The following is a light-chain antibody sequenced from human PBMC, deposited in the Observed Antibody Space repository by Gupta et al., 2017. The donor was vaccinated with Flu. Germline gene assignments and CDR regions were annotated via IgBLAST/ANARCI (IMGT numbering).Light chain of an antibody. CDR2: GAS. V-gene: IGKV3-20*01. J-gene: IGKJ3*01. CDR1: RTGSRSY. CDR3: QQDDTSPFN. Sequence: LSSSPGERATLSCWASRTGSRSYLAWYQQKRGQPPRLLIYGASNRAPGIPDRFSGSGSGTDFTLTITRLEPEDFAVYFCQQDDTSPFNFGPGTKVDFK.